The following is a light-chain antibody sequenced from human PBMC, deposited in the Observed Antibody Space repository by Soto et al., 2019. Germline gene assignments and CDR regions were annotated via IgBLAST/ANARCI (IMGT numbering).Light chain of an antibody. V-gene: IGKV3-20*01. CDR2: GAS. CDR1: QSVSSSY. J-gene: IGKJ1*01. Sequence: EIVLTQSPGTLSLSPGERATLSCRASQSVSSSYLAWYQQKPGQAPRLLIYGASSRATGIPDRFSGSGSGTDFPLTISRLEPEDFAEYYCQQYGSSPWTFGQGTKVEIK. CDR3: QQYGSSPWT.